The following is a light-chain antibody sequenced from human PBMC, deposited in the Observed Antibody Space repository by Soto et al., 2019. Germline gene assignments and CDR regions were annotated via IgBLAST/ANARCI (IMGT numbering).Light chain of an antibody. V-gene: IGLV1-40*01. CDR3: QSYDSSLTNAV. CDR1: SSNIGAGYD. Sequence: QSALTQPAFVSGSPGQSITISCTGSSSNIGAGYDVHWYQQLPGRAPKLLIYGNNNRPSGVPDRFSGSKSGTSVSLAITGLRGEDEADYHCQSYDSSLTNAVFGGGTKLTVL. CDR2: GNN. J-gene: IGLJ2*01.